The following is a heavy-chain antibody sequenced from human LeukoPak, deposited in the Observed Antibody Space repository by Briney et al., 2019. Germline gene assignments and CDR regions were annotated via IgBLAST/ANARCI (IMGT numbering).Heavy chain of an antibody. CDR3: ARGHYYYYYMDV. Sequence: PGGSLRLSCAASGFTFSSYSMNWVRQAPGKWLEWVSSISSSSSYIYYADSVKGRFTISRDNAKNSLYLQMNSLRAEDTAVYYCARGHYYYYYMDVWGKGTTVTVSS. V-gene: IGHV3-21*04. CDR2: ISSSSSYI. J-gene: IGHJ6*03. CDR1: GFTFSSYS.